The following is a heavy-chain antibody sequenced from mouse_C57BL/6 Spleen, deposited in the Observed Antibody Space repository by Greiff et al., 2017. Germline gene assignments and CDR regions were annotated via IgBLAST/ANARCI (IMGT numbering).Heavy chain of an antibody. CDR3: AREGDY. CDR2: INPGSGGT. V-gene: IGHV1-54*01. J-gene: IGHJ2*01. Sequence: VQLQQPGAELVKPGASVKLSCKASGYTFTSYWMQWVKQRPGQGLEWIGVINPGSGGTNYNEKFKGKATLTADKSSSTAYMQLSSLTSEDSAVYFCAREGDYWGQGTTLTVSS. CDR1: GYTFTSYW.